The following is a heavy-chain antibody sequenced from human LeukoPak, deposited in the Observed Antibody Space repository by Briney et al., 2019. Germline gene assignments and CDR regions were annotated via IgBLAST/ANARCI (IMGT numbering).Heavy chain of an antibody. V-gene: IGHV4-59*08. J-gene: IGHJ4*02. D-gene: IGHD2-2*01. Sequence: KPSETLSLTCTVSGGSISSYYWSWIRQPPGKGLEWIGYIYYSGSTNYNPSLKSRVTISVDTSKNQFSLKLSSVTAADTAVYYCARHNGYCSSTSCYNSAIYFDYWGQGTLVTVSS. CDR2: IYYSGST. CDR1: GGSISSYY. CDR3: ARHNGYCSSTSCYNSAIYFDY.